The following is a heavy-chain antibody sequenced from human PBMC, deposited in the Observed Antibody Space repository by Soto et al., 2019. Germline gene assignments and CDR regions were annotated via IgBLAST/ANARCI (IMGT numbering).Heavy chain of an antibody. D-gene: IGHD1-7*01. CDR3: ARAYNWNYGYFEY. CDR2: ISTSSSTI. Sequence: GGSLRLSCAASGFTFSSFSMNWVRQAPGKGLEWVSYISTSSSTIYYADSLKGRFTISRDNAKNSLYLQMNSLRAEDTAVYYCARAYNWNYGYFEYWGEGTLVNV. V-gene: IGHV3-48*01. CDR1: GFTFSSFS. J-gene: IGHJ4*02.